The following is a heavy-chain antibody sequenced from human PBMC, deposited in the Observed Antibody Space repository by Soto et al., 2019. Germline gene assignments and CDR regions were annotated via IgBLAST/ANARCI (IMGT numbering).Heavy chain of an antibody. Sequence: EVQLLESGGGLVQPGGSLRLSCAASGFTFSSYAMSWVRQAPGKGLEWVSAISGSGGSTYYADSVKGRFTISRDNSKNTLYLQMNSLRSEDTAVYFCPKDRSPRREQWLVLGYYYRMDVWGQGTTVTVSS. CDR1: GFTFSSYA. CDR2: ISGSGGST. CDR3: PKDRSPRREQWLVLGYYYRMDV. J-gene: IGHJ6*02. V-gene: IGHV3-23*01. D-gene: IGHD6-19*01.